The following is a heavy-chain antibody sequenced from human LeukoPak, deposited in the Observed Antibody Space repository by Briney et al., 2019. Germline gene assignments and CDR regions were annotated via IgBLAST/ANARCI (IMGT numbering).Heavy chain of an antibody. J-gene: IGHJ5*02. V-gene: IGHV4-4*07. D-gene: IGHD2-15*01. CDR1: GGSISNYY. CDR3: VEGSGHNWFDP. Sequence: SETLSLTCTVSGGSISNYYWSWIRQPAGKGLEWIGRIYTSGSTNYNPSLKSRVTMSVDTSKNQFSLRLTSVTTADTAVYYCVEGSGHNWFDPWGQGTLVTVSS. CDR2: IYTSGST.